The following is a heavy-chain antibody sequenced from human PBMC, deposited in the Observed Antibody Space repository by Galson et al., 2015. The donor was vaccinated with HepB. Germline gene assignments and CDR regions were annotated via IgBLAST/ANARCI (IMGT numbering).Heavy chain of an antibody. V-gene: IGHV3-7*03. Sequence: SLRLSCAASGFIFSKYWMNWVRQAPGKGLEWVASIRQDGSEQDYVDSVKGRFTISRDTAKKSLYLQMNSLGVEDTAVYYCARDLFPFGSGGDVFDLWGQGTMVIVSS. D-gene: IGHD3-10*01. CDR1: GFIFSKYW. CDR2: IRQDGSEQ. CDR3: ARDLFPFGSGGDVFDL. J-gene: IGHJ3*01.